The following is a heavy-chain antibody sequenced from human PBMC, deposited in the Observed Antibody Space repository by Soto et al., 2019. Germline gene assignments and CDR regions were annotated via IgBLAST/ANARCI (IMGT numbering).Heavy chain of an antibody. J-gene: IGHJ2*01. CDR3: AREDYGDLNWYFDL. CDR2: ISSSSIYI. Sequence: EVQLVESGGGLVKPGGSLRLSCAASGFTFRSYSMNWVRQAPGKGLEWVSSISSSSIYIYYADSVKGRFTISRDNAKNSLYLQMNSLRAEDAAVYYCAREDYGDLNWYFDLWGRGNLVTVSS. V-gene: IGHV3-21*01. D-gene: IGHD4-17*01. CDR1: GFTFRSYS.